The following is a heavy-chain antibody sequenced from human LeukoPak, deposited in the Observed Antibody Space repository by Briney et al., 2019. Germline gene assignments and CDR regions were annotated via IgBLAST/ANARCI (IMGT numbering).Heavy chain of an antibody. V-gene: IGHV4-30-4*08. CDR1: GGSISSGDYY. D-gene: IGHD5-18*01. Sequence: PSQTLSLTCTVSGGSISSGDYYWSWIRQPPGKGLEWIGYIYYSGSTYYNPSLKSRVTISVDTSKNQFSLKLGSVTAADTAVYYCARVGGYSYGGYYYYYYMDVWGKGTTVTVSS. J-gene: IGHJ6*03. CDR3: ARVGGYSYGGYYYYYYMDV. CDR2: IYYSGST.